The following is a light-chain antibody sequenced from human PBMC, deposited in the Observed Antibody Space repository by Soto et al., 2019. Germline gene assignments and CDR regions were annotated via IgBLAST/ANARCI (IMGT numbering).Light chain of an antibody. J-gene: IGKJ1*01. Sequence: VCTPAPTTLFLSPGESPTLCCRDIQIVSSSYLAWYQQKPGQAPRLLSYGASNRATGIPGRFSGTGSGTDFTLTISRLEPEDLAVFYCHHYGSSPGGTFGKGTRVDIK. CDR1: QIVSSSY. V-gene: IGKV3-20*01. CDR3: HHYGSSPGGT. CDR2: GAS.